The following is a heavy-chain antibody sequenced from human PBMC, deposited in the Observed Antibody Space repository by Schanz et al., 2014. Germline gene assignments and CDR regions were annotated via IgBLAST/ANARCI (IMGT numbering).Heavy chain of an antibody. CDR2: VNHGGYT. J-gene: IGHJ4*02. D-gene: IGHD1-7*01. Sequence: QVQLQQWGAGLLKPSETLSLTCAFSGGSFSGYWWTWVRQSPGKGLEWIGEVNHGGYTNYNPSLKGRVTVSGDMSKNQFSLRLSSVTAADTAAYYCATWSGTRLFHNWGQGTLVTVSS. CDR3: ATWSGTRLFHN. V-gene: IGHV4-34*01. CDR1: GGSFSGYW.